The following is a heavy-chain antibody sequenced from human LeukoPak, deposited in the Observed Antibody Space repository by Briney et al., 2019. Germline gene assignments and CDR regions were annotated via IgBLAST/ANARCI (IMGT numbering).Heavy chain of an antibody. Sequence: ASVKVSCKASGYTLTGYYIHWVRQAPGQGLEWMGWMNPNSGDTHYAQQLQGSVTMTRDTSTSTAYMELSNLRSDDTAVYYCARDSGYYGSGSYSLGYWYFDLWGRGTLVTVSS. D-gene: IGHD3-10*01. CDR3: ARDSGYYGSGSYSLGYWYFDL. CDR2: MNPNSGDT. CDR1: GYTLTGYY. J-gene: IGHJ2*01. V-gene: IGHV1-2*02.